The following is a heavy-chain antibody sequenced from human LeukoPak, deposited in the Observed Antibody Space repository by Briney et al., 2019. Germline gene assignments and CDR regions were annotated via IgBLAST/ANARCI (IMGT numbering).Heavy chain of an antibody. CDR2: IYYSGST. Sequence: SETLSLTCTVSGGSISSYYWSWIRQPPGKGLEWIGYIYYSGSTNYNPSLKSRVTISVDTSKNQFSLKLSSVTAADTAVYYCARSGADYYALFDYWGQGTPVTVSS. V-gene: IGHV4-59*01. CDR3: ARSGADYYALFDY. CDR1: GGSISSYY. J-gene: IGHJ4*02. D-gene: IGHD3-10*01.